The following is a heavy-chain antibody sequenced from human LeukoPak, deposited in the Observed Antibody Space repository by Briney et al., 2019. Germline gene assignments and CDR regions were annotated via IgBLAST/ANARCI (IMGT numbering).Heavy chain of an antibody. CDR2: ISWNSGSI. CDR3: ARGGEYSSGWYSGY. J-gene: IGHJ4*02. D-gene: IGHD6-19*01. Sequence: PGRSLRLSCAASGFTFDDYAMHWVRQAPGKGLEWVSGISWNSGSIGYADSVKGRFTISRDNAKNTLYLQMNSLRAEDTAVYYCARGGEYSSGWYSGYWGQGTLVTVSS. V-gene: IGHV3-9*01. CDR1: GFTFDDYA.